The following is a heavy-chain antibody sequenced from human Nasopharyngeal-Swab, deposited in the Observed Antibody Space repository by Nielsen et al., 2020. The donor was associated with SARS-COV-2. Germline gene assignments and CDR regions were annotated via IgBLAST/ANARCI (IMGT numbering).Heavy chain of an antibody. CDR2: INPSGGST. CDR3: AKATPGNYFYGMDV. CDR1: GYTFTSYY. Sequence: ASVKVSCKASGYTFTSYYMHWVRQAPGQGLEWMGIINPSGGSTSYAQKFQGRVTMTRDTSTSTVYMELSRLRSDDTAVFYCAKATPGNYFYGMDVWGQGTTVTVSS. J-gene: IGHJ6*02. V-gene: IGHV1-46*01. D-gene: IGHD2-15*01.